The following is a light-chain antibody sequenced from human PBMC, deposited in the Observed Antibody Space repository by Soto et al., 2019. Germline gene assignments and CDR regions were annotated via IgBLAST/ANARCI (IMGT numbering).Light chain of an antibody. V-gene: IGLV1-40*01. CDR2: GNS. CDR1: SSNIGAGYD. Sequence: QFVLTQPPSVSGAPGQRVTISCTGSSSNIGAGYDVHWYQQLPGTAPKLLIYGNSNRPSGVPDRFSGSKSGTSASLAITGLQAEDEADYYCQSYDSSLSGWGVFGGGTKLTVL. CDR3: QSYDSSLSGWGV. J-gene: IGLJ2*01.